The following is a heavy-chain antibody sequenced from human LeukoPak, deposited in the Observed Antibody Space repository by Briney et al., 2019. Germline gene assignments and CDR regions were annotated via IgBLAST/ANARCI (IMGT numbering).Heavy chain of an antibody. CDR3: ARPRLRNYYGSGSYPFDY. CDR1: GYSIGSGYD. CDR2: INYSGRP. J-gene: IGHJ4*02. V-gene: IGHV4-38-2*02. Sequence: SETLSLTCSVSGYSIGSGYDWAWIRQAPGKGLEWIGSINYSGRPYYNPSLKSRVTISVDTSKNQFSLKLSSVTAADTAVYYCARPRLRNYYGSGSYPFDYWGQGTLVTVSS. D-gene: IGHD3-10*01.